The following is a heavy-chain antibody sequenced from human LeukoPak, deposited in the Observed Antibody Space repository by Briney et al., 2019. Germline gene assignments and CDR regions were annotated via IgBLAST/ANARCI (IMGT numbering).Heavy chain of an antibody. CDR2: IYYRKNT. J-gene: IGHJ4*02. Sequence: NAGGSLRLSCTASGFTFGDYAMSWVRQAPGKGLEWIGSIYYRKNTYYNPSLKSRVTISADTSKNQFSLTLGSVSATDTAVYYCASPRGFSYGYFDYWGQGTLVTVSS. CDR1: GFTFGDYA. V-gene: IGHV4-39*01. D-gene: IGHD5-18*01. CDR3: ASPRGFSYGYFDY.